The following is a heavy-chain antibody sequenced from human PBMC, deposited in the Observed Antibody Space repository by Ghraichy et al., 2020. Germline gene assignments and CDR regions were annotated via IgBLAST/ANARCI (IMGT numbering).Heavy chain of an antibody. CDR3: ARGSTVVRFFYYDGMDV. V-gene: IGHV3-48*02. CDR2: ITSSSRFK. J-gene: IGHJ6*02. CDR1: GFTFSSNS. Sequence: GESLNISCVGSGFTFSSNSMNWVRQSPGKGLEWISYITSSSRFKSYADSVKGRFTLSRDNAHNSLYLHMNSLRDEDTAVYFCARGSTVVRFFYYDGMDVWGQGTTVTVSS. D-gene: IGHD4-23*01.